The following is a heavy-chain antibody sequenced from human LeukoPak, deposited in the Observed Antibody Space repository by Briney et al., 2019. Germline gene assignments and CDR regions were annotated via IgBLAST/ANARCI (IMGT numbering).Heavy chain of an antibody. D-gene: IGHD6-6*01. CDR3: ARGELVPDY. CDR2: ISSSSSYI. J-gene: IGHJ4*02. CDR1: GFSFSTQR. Sequence: GGSLRLSCAASGFSFSTQRMHWVRQAPGKGLEWVSSISSSSSYIYYADSVKGRFTISRDNAKNALYLQMNSLRAEDTAVYYCARGELVPDYWGQGTLVTVSS. V-gene: IGHV3-21*01.